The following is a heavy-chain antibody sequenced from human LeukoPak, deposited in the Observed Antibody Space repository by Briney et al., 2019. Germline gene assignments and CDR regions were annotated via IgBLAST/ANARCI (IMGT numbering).Heavy chain of an antibody. D-gene: IGHD3-10*01. CDR1: GGSISSYY. CDR3: ARLSYYGSGGD. V-gene: IGHV4-59*12. Sequence: SETLSLTCTVSGGSISSYYWSWIRQPPGKGLEWIGYIYYSGSTNYNPSLKSRVTISVDTSKNQFSLKLSSVTAADTAVYYCARLSYYGSGGDWGQGTLVTVSS. CDR2: IYYSGST. J-gene: IGHJ4*02.